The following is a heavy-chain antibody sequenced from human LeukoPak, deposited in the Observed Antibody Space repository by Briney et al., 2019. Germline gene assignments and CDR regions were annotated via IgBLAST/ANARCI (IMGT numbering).Heavy chain of an antibody. V-gene: IGHV3-48*03. Sequence: GRSLRLSCAASGFTFSSYEMNWVRQAPGKGLEWVSYISSSGSTIYYADSVKGRFTISRDNAKNSLYLQMNSLRAEDTAVYYCARDPLPYCSGGSCYPVWGKGTTVTVSS. D-gene: IGHD2-15*01. J-gene: IGHJ6*04. CDR1: GFTFSSYE. CDR2: ISSSGSTI. CDR3: ARDPLPYCSGGSCYPV.